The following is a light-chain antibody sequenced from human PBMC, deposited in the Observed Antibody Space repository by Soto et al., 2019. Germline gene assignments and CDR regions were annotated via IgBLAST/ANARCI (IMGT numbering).Light chain of an antibody. Sequence: EIVLTQSPGTLSLSPGERATLSCRASQSVRSSYLAWYQQKPGQAPRLLVYGASSRAPGVPDRFSGSGSGTDFTLTINKLGPLDFQVNSGHQYRDFGQGTRQEMK. CDR1: QSVRSSY. V-gene: IGKV3-20*01. CDR2: GAS. J-gene: IGKJ5*01. CDR3: HQYRD.